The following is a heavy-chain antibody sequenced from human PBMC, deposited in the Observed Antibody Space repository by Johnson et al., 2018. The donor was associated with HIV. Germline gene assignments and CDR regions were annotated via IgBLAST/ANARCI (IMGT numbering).Heavy chain of an antibody. Sequence: VQLVESGGGVVQPGGSLRLSCAASGFTFSSYWMHWVRQAPGKGLVWVSRINSDGSSTSYADSVKGRFTISRDNAKNTLYLQMNSLRAEDTAVYYCARYSSGWQGRDAFDIWGQGTMVTVSS. D-gene: IGHD6-19*01. J-gene: IGHJ3*02. CDR2: INSDGSST. CDR1: GFTFSSYW. CDR3: ARYSSGWQGRDAFDI. V-gene: IGHV3-74*02.